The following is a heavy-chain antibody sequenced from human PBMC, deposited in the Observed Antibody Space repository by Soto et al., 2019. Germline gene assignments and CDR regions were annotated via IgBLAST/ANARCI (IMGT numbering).Heavy chain of an antibody. CDR1: GFTFSSSV. CDR3: ERAHYYDSSPLDY. V-gene: IGHV3-33*01. D-gene: IGHD3-22*01. Sequence: QVQLVESGGGVVQPGRSLRLSCAASGFTFSSSVMHWVRQAPGKGLEWVAVIWYDGSNKYYADSVKGRFTISRDNSKNTRYRQMNSLRGEDTAVYYCERAHYYDSSPLDYWGQGTLVTVSS. CDR2: IWYDGSNK. J-gene: IGHJ4*02.